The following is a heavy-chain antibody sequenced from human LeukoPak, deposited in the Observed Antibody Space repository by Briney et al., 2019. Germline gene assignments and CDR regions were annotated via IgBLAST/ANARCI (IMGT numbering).Heavy chain of an antibody. J-gene: IGHJ4*02. CDR3: AREKSLRLTY. Sequence: GRSLRLSCATFGFTFRHYPMHWVRQAPGKGLEWLAAISFDGKIEHYAESVRGRFNISRDNSANILFLHLNGLTPEDTALYYCAREKSLRLTYWGRGTLVTVSS. CDR1: GFTFRHYP. CDR2: ISFDGKIE. V-gene: IGHV3-30*04.